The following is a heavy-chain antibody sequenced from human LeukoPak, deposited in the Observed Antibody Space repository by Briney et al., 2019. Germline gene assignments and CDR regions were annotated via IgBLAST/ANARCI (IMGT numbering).Heavy chain of an antibody. J-gene: IGHJ6*03. CDR1: GGTFSSYA. CDR2: IIPIFGTA. Sequence: SVKVSCKASGGTFSSYAISWVRQAPGQGLEWMGGIIPIFGTANYAQKLQGRVTMTTDTSTSTAYMELRSLRSDDTAVYYCAREYYDFWSGYSNYYYYYYMDVWSKGTTVTVSS. D-gene: IGHD3-3*01. CDR3: AREYYDFWSGYSNYYYYYYMDV. V-gene: IGHV1-69*05.